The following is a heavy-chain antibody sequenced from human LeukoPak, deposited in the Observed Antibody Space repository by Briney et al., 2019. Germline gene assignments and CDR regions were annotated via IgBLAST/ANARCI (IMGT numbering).Heavy chain of an antibody. CDR3: ARHGISYYYDSSGYYRFDY. CDR1: GGSISSGSYY. J-gene: IGHJ4*02. D-gene: IGHD3-22*01. CDR2: IYTSGST. Sequence: PSETLSLTCTVSGGSISSGSYYWSWIRQPAGKGLEWIGRIYTSGSTNYNPSLKSRVTISVDTSKNQFSLKLSSVTAADTAVYYCARHGISYYYDSSGYYRFDYWGQGTLVTVSS. V-gene: IGHV4-61*02.